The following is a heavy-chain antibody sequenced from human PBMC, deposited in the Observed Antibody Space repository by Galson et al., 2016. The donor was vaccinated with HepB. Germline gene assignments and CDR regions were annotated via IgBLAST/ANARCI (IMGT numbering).Heavy chain of an antibody. D-gene: IGHD1-26*01. CDR1: GGSLRGYY. Sequence: ETLSLTCAVYGGSLRGYYWSWIRQPPGKGLEWIGEINHSGNTNYNPSLKSRVTMTVDASKNQFSLTLRSATAADTALYFCARISLRVGRDYWGQGTLVTVSS. CDR2: INHSGNT. J-gene: IGHJ4*02. CDR3: ARISLRVGRDY. V-gene: IGHV4-34*01.